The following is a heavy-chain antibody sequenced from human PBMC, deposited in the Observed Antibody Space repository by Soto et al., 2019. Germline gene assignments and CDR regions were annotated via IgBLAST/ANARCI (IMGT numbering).Heavy chain of an antibody. CDR1: GFTFSSYG. CDR2: IWYDGSNK. V-gene: IGHV3-33*01. D-gene: IGHD6-13*01. CDR3: ARDSAFGGYSSSWGFDY. Sequence: QVQLVESGGGVVQPGRSLRLSCAASGFTFSSYGMQWVRQAPGKGLELVAVIWYDGSNKYYADYVKGRFTISRDNSKNTRDLQMTSVRAEDTAVYYCARDSAFGGYSSSWGFDYWGQGTLVTVSS. J-gene: IGHJ4*02.